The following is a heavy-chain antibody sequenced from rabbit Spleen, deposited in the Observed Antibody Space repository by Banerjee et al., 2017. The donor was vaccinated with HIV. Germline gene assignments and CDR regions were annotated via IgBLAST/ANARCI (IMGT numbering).Heavy chain of an antibody. CDR3: ARDSGTSFSSYGMDL. J-gene: IGHJ6*01. Sequence: QSLEESGGDLVKPGASLTLTCTASGFSFTYNDYLCWVRQPSGKGPEWIACVAAGVSFTSYYATWAKGRFTISKTSSTTVTLQMTSLTAADTATYFCARDSGTSFSSYGMDLWGPGTLVTVS. CDR1: GFSFTYNDY. CDR2: VAAGVSFTS. D-gene: IGHD8-1*01. V-gene: IGHV1S40*01.